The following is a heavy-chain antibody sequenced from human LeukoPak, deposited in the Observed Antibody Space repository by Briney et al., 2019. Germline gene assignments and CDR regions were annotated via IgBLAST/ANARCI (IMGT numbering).Heavy chain of an antibody. CDR2: IVSGGNT. V-gene: IGHV3-53*01. J-gene: IGHJ4*02. CDR3: ARGNYWSLFAY. CDR1: GFSVNNNY. D-gene: IGHD3-9*01. Sequence: GGSLRLSCAASGFSVNNNYMSWDRQAPGKGLEWVSVIVSGGNTYYADSVKGRFIISRDNSKNMLYLQMNSLRAEDTAVYYCARGNYWSLFAYWGQGTLVTVSS.